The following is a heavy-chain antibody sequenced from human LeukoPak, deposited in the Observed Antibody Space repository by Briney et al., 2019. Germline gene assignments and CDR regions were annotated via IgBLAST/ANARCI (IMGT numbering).Heavy chain of an antibody. CDR2: ISSNEITM. J-gene: IGHJ4*02. V-gene: IGHV3-48*03. CDR1: GFTFSTYE. D-gene: IGHD2-15*01. CDR3: ARARYCSGGNCYRSFDY. Sequence: GGSLRLSCAASGFTFSTYEMNWVRQAPGKGLEWVSYISSNEITMYYADSVKGRFTISRDNAKNSLYLQINSLRAEDTAVYYCARARYCSGGNCYRSFDYWGQGTLVTVSS.